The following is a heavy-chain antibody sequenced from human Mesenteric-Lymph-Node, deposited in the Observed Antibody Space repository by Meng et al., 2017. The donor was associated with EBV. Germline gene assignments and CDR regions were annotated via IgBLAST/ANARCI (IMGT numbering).Heavy chain of an antibody. D-gene: IGHD3-10*01. CDR2: INRVGST. V-gene: IGHV4-34*01. Sequence: QVQLQQWGAGLLQPSEXLSLTCGASGGSFGGYFWSWLRQPPGRGLEWIGEINRVGSTNYNPSLKSRLTMSVDTSKNHFSLKLTSVTAADTAVYYCVRCGAVTLVQGGPDHWGQGTLVTVSS. CDR3: VRCGAVTLVQGGPDH. CDR1: GGSFGGYF. J-gene: IGHJ4*01.